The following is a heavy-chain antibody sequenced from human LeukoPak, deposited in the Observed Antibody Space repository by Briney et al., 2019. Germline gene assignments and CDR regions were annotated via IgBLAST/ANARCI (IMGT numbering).Heavy chain of an antibody. CDR2: IYYSGIT. CDR1: GASISGSSHYF. J-gene: IGHJ4*02. Sequence: SETLSLTCTVSGASISGSSHYFWGWIRQTPGKGLEWIGSIYYSGITYYTPSLKSRVTISVDTSKNQFSLKLSSVTAADTAVYYCARSVRGLYYDILTGYQGQYYFDYWGQGTLVTVSS. D-gene: IGHD3-9*01. CDR3: ARSVRGLYYDILTGYQGQYYFDY. V-gene: IGHV4-39*07.